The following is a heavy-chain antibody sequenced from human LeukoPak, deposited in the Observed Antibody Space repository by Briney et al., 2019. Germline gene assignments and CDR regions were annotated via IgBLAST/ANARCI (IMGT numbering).Heavy chain of an antibody. J-gene: IGHJ4*02. CDR1: GFTFSSYA. CDR3: AKVDYGDKAPLDY. CDR2: ISGSGGST. Sequence: PGGSLRLSCAASGFTFSSYAMSWVRQAPGKGLEWVSAISGSGGSTYYAVSVKGRFTISRDNSKNTVYLQMNSLRAEDTAVYYCAKVDYGDKAPLDYWGQGTLVTVSS. V-gene: IGHV3-23*01. D-gene: IGHD4-17*01.